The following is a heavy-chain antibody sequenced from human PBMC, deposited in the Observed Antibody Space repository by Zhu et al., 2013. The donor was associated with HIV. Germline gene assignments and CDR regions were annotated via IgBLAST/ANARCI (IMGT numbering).Heavy chain of an antibody. J-gene: IGHJ4*02. Sequence: QVQLVQSGAEVKKPGASVKVSCKASGYTFTAYYMHWVRQATGQGPEWMGWMNPNSGNTGYAQNFQGRLTMTRDTSTGTAYMELSSLKSEDTAVYFCAFHPRSGGDEESWGQGTLVTISS. CDR3: AFHPRSGGDEES. CDR1: GYTFTAYY. V-gene: IGHV1-8*02. CDR2: MNPNSGNT. D-gene: IGHD2-21*01.